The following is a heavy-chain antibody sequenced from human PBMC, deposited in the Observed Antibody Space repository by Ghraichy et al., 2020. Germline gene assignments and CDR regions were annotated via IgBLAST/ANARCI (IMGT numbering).Heavy chain of an antibody. V-gene: IGHV3-7*01. D-gene: IGHD3-22*01. J-gene: IGHJ4*02. CDR1: GFTLSNYC. Sequence: GGSLRLSCTASGFTLSNYCMGWVRQAPGKGLEWVANIKQDGSENHYVGSVEGRFTISRDNAKNSVYLQMNSLRAEDTAVYYCARAAYYYDRSDYWGRGTLVTVSS. CDR2: IKQDGSEN. CDR3: ARAAYYYDRSDY.